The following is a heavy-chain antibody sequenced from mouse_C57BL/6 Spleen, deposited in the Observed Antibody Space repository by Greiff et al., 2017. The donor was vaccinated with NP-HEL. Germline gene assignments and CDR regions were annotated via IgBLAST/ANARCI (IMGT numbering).Heavy chain of an antibody. J-gene: IGHJ3*01. D-gene: IGHD1-2*01. Sequence: VQLQQSGAGLVKPGASVKLSCKASGYTFTDYYINWGKQRPGQGLEWIGKNGPGSGSNYYNEKFKGKATMTADKSSSTDYMQLSSLTSEDSAVYFCADYDGSWFAYWGQGTLVTVSA. V-gene: IGHV1-77*01. CDR2: NGPGSGSN. CDR1: GYTFTDYY. CDR3: ADYDGSWFAY.